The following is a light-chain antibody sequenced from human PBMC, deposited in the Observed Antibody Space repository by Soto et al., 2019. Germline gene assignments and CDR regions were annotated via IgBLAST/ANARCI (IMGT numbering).Light chain of an antibody. CDR3: QQYDNYPLT. CDR2: DAS. J-gene: IGKJ4*01. CDR1: QSINNW. V-gene: IGKV1-5*01. Sequence: DIPMTQSPSTLSASVGDRVTITCRASQSINNWLAWYQQKPGKAPKFLIYDASNLESGVPSRFSGSASGTEFNLTISSLQPDDFATYYCQQYDNYPLTFGGGTKVDI.